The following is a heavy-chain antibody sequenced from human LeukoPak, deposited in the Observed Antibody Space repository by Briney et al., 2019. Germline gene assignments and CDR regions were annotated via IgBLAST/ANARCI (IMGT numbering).Heavy chain of an antibody. J-gene: IGHJ4*02. V-gene: IGHV3-21*01. CDR1: GFTFSSYS. Sequence: PGGSLRLSCAASGFTFSSYSMNWVRQAPGKGLEWVSSISSSSSYIYYADSVKGRFTISRDNAKNSLYRQMNSLRAEDTAVYYCARGYGSGSFYFDYWGQGTLVTVSS. CDR3: ARGYGSGSFYFDY. D-gene: IGHD3-10*01. CDR2: ISSSSSYI.